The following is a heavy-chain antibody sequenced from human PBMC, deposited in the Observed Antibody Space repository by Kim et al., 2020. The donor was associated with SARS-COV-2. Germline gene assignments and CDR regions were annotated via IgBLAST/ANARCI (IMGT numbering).Heavy chain of an antibody. CDR2: ISYSGNP. D-gene: IGHD2-2*01. J-gene: IGHJ4*02. CDR3: ARGQPLDY. Sequence: SVTLSLTCSVSGGSIRSGGKFWTWIRQHPAKGLEWIGYISYSGNPHYSPSLRSRVSISLQTSENQFSLELTSVTAADTAVYYCARGQPLDYWGEGILVTV. V-gene: IGHV4-31*03. CDR1: GGSIRSGGKF.